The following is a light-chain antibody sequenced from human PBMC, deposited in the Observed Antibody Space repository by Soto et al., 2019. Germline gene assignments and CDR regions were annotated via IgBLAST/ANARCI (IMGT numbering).Light chain of an antibody. CDR3: SSYTNINTWV. V-gene: IGLV2-14*01. CDR1: SSDVGKYNS. Sequence: QSALTQPASVSGSPGQSITITCTGTSSDVGKYNSVSWFQQHPGKAPKVMIYEVSNRPSGVSNRFSGSKSGNTASLTISGHQAEDEADYYCSSYTNINTWVFGGGTKLTVL. CDR2: EVS. J-gene: IGLJ3*02.